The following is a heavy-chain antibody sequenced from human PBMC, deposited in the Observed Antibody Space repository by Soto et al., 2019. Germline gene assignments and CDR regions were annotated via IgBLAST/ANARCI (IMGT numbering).Heavy chain of an antibody. Sequence: QVQLVESGGGVVQPGRSLRLSCEASGFTFSNYGMHWVRRAPGKGLEWVAAISYDGENQHYAESVKGRFIISRDNSKNTLFLQMNSLRAADTAEYYCAKLSGVAGDPYWHSDLWGRGTLATVSS. J-gene: IGHJ2*01. D-gene: IGHD3-10*01. CDR3: AKLSGVAGDPYWHSDL. CDR1: GFTFSNYG. CDR2: ISYDGENQ. V-gene: IGHV3-30*18.